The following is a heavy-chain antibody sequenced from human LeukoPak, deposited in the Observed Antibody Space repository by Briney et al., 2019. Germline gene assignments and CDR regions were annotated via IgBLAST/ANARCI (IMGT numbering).Heavy chain of an antibody. Sequence: GGSLRLSCAASGFTFNRNAISWVRQAPGKGLEWVSTIGVSGDKTSYADSVKGRFTISRNNSKNMLHLQMSSLTGEDTALYYCVRRGDASSGWGDHDYWGQGALVTVSS. CDR2: IGVSGDKT. J-gene: IGHJ4*02. V-gene: IGHV3-23*01. D-gene: IGHD6-19*01. CDR3: VRRGDASSGWGDHDY. CDR1: GFTFNRNA.